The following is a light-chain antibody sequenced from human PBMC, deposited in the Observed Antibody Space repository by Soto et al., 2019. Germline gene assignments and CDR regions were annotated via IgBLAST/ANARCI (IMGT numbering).Light chain of an antibody. Sequence: AIQMTQSPSSLSVSVGDRVTITCRASQDIGTELGWYQQKPGKAPRLLIYGTFSLQSGVPSRFSGSGSGTDFTLTISSLQHDDFATYYCLQDSKYPRTFGLGTKVEVK. CDR1: QDIGTE. V-gene: IGKV1-6*01. CDR3: LQDSKYPRT. J-gene: IGKJ1*01. CDR2: GTF.